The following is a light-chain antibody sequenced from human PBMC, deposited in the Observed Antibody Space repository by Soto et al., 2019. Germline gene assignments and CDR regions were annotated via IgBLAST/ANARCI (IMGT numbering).Light chain of an antibody. Sequence: QTVVTQEPSFSVSPGGTVTLTCGLSSGSVSTSYYPSWYQQTPGQAPRTLIYSTSSRSSGVPDRFSGSILGNKAALIITGAQADDESDYYCVLYMGSGISVFGGGTKLTVL. V-gene: IGLV8-61*01. CDR2: STS. J-gene: IGLJ2*01. CDR1: SGSVSTSYY. CDR3: VLYMGSGISV.